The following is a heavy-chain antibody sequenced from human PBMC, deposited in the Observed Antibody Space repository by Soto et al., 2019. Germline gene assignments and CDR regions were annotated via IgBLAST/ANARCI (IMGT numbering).Heavy chain of an antibody. CDR2: IIPIFGTA. CDR3: ARDTKGDVLRFLEWPRAWFDP. D-gene: IGHD3-3*01. Sequence: SVKVSCKASGGTFSSYAISWVRQAAGQGLEWMGGIIPIFGTANYAQKFQGRVTITADESTSTAYMELSSLRSEDTAVYYCARDTKGDVLRFLEWPRAWFDPWGQGTLVTVSS. CDR1: GGTFSSYA. V-gene: IGHV1-69*13. J-gene: IGHJ5*02.